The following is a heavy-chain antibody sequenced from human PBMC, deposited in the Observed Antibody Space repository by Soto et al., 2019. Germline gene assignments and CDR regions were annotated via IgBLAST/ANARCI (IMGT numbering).Heavy chain of an antibody. Sequence: SVKVSCKASGFTFTSSAVQWVRQARGQRLEWKGWIVVGSGNTNYAQKFQERVTITRDMSTSTAYMELSSLRSEDTAVYYCAAEFYCSSTSCYGYYGMDVWGQGTTVTVSS. D-gene: IGHD2-2*01. CDR2: IVVGSGNT. J-gene: IGHJ6*02. CDR3: AAEFYCSSTSCYGYYGMDV. CDR1: GFTFTSSA. V-gene: IGHV1-58*01.